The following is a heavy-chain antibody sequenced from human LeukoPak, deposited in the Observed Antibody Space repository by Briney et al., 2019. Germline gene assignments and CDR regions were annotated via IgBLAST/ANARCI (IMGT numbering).Heavy chain of an antibody. V-gene: IGHV3-30*01. CDR1: GFTFTNYA. J-gene: IGHJ4*02. D-gene: IGHD3-10*01. Sequence: GGSLRLSCAASGFTFTNYAIHWVRQAPGKGPEWVAYTSVDGNDKRYADSVKGRFTVSRDYSKNTLYLQMNSLRPEDSAAYYCARDPSGSFDYWGQGTLVTISS. CDR2: TSVDGNDK. CDR3: ARDPSGSFDY.